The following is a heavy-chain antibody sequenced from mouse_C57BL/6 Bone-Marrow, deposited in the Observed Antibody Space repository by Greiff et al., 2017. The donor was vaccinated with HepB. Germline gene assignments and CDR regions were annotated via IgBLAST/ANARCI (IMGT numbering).Heavy chain of an antibody. J-gene: IGHJ2*01. CDR2: IHPNSGST. CDR3: ARNGDYFDY. CDR1: GYTFTSYW. Sequence: QVQLQQSGAELVKPGASVKLSCKASGYTFTSYWMHWVKQRPGPGLEWIGMIHPNSGSTNYNEKFKSKATLTVDKSSSTAYMQLRSLTSEDSAVYYCARNGDYFDYWGQGTTLTVSS. V-gene: IGHV1-64*01.